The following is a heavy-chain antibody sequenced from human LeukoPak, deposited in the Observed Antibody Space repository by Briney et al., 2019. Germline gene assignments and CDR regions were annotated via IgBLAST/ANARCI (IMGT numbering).Heavy chain of an antibody. Sequence: SQTLSLTCAVSGDSVSSNSVAWSWIRQSPSRGLEWLGRTYYLSKWYNEYAVFVKSRISINADTSSNQFFLQLNSVTTEDTVLYFCARWHHSGRHFDLWGRGTLVTVSS. CDR1: GDSVSSNSVA. CDR2: TYYLSKWYN. CDR3: ARWHHSGRHFDL. J-gene: IGHJ2*01. D-gene: IGHD2-21*01. V-gene: IGHV6-1*01.